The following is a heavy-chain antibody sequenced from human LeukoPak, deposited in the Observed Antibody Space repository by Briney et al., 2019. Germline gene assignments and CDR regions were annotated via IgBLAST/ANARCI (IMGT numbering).Heavy chain of an antibody. J-gene: IGHJ4*02. Sequence: GGSLRLSCAASGFTFSSYSMNWVRQAPGKGLEWVSSISSSSSYIYYADSVKGRFTISRDNAENSLYLQMNSLRAEDTAVYYCARDKPYSSSWLFDYWGQGTLVTVSS. CDR1: GFTFSSYS. CDR3: ARDKPYSSSWLFDY. CDR2: ISSSSSYI. D-gene: IGHD6-13*01. V-gene: IGHV3-21*01.